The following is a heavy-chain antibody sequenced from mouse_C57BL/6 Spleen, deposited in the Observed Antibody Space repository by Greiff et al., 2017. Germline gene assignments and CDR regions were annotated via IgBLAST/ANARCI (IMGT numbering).Heavy chain of an antibody. Sequence: QVQLKQPGAELVRPGSSVKLSCKASGYTFTSYWMHWVKQRPIQGLEWIGNIDPSDSETHYNQKFKDKATLTVDKSSSTAYMQLSSLTSEDSAVYYCATKYYGSSHWYFDVWGTGTTVTVSS. CDR3: ATKYYGSSHWYFDV. CDR2: IDPSDSET. D-gene: IGHD1-1*01. J-gene: IGHJ1*03. CDR1: GYTFTSYW. V-gene: IGHV1-52*01.